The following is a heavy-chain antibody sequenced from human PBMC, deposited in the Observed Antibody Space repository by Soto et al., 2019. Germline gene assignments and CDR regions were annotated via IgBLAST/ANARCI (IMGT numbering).Heavy chain of an antibody. CDR1: GFTFSSYG. J-gene: IGHJ6*02. CDR3: AKFMIGGSWYPLDLLTGYYGMDV. V-gene: IGHV3-30*18. CDR2: ISYDGSNK. D-gene: IGHD6-13*01. Sequence: GGSLRLSCAASGFTFSSYGMHWVRQAPGKGLEWVAVISYDGSNKYYADSVKGRFTISRDNSKNTLYLQMNSLRAEDTAVYYCAKFMIGGSWYPLDLLTGYYGMDVWGQGTTVTVSS.